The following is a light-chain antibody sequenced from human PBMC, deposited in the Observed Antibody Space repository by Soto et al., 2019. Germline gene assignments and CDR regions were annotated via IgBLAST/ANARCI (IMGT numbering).Light chain of an antibody. J-gene: IGLJ1*01. CDR3: CSYAGSSTPFV. CDR2: EVN. Sequence: QSALTQPASVSGSPGQSITFSCTGTCGDIGSYNLVSWYQHHPGKAPQLMIYEVNKRPSGVSDRFSGSKSGNTASLTISGLQSEDETDYYCCSYAGSSTPFVFGTGTRSPS. CDR1: CGDIGSYNL. V-gene: IGLV2-23*02.